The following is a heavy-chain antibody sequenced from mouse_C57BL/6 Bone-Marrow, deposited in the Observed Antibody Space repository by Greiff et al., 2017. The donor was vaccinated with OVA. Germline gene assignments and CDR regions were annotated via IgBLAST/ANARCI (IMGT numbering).Heavy chain of an antibody. Sequence: QVQLQQSGAELVRPGASVKLSCKASGYTFTDYYINWVKQRPGQGLEWIARIYPGSGNTYYNEKFKGKATLTAEQSSSTAYMQLSSLTSEDSAVYFCARDPYYYGSPYWGQGTTLTVSS. CDR1: GYTFTDYY. V-gene: IGHV1-76*01. D-gene: IGHD1-1*01. J-gene: IGHJ2*01. CDR3: ARDPYYYGSPY. CDR2: IYPGSGNT.